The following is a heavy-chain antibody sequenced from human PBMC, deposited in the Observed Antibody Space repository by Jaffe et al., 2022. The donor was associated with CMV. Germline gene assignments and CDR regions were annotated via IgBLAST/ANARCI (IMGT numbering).Heavy chain of an antibody. V-gene: IGHV3-74*01. CDR3: ARGDHYIAAAGTLDY. CDR2: INSDGSST. CDR1: GFTFSSYW. D-gene: IGHD6-13*01. J-gene: IGHJ4*02. Sequence: EVQLVESGGGLVQPGGSLRLSCAASGFTFSSYWMHWVRQAPGKGLVWVSRINSDGSSTSYADSVKGRFTISRDNAKNTLYLQMNSLRAEDTAVYYCARGDHYIAAAGTLDYWGQGTLVTVSS.